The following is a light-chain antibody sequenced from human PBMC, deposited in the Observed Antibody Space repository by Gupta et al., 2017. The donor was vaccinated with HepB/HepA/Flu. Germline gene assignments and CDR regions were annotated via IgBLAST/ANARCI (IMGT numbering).Light chain of an antibody. Sequence: QSALTQPASVSGSPGQSITISCTGTSSNLGNYNLVSWYQQFPGKAPKLLIFEVTKRPSGISNRFSGSKSGSTASLTISGLQAEDEADYFCCSYSGSSTLVFGGGTKVTVL. CDR1: SSNLGNYNL. J-gene: IGLJ2*01. CDR3: CSYSGSSTLV. CDR2: EVT. V-gene: IGLV2-23*02.